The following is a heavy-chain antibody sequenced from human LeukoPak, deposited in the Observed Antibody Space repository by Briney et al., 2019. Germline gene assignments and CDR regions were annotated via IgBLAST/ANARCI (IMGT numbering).Heavy chain of an antibody. J-gene: IGHJ4*02. CDR3: ARRASSWWFDY. CDR2: IYPGDSDT. Sequence: GASLKISCKGSGSSFTSYWIDWVRQMPGKGLEWMGIIYPGDSDTRYSPSFQGQVTISADKSISTAYLQWSSLKASDTAMYFCARRASSWWFDYWGQGTLVTVSS. D-gene: IGHD6-13*01. V-gene: IGHV5-51*01. CDR1: GSSFTSYW.